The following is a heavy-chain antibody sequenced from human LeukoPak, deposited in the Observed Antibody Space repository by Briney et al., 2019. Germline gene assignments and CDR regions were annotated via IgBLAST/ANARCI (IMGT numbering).Heavy chain of an antibody. CDR1: GFTFSSYS. J-gene: IGHJ5*02. Sequence: PGGSLRLPCAASGFTFSSYSMNWVRQAPGKGLEWVSYISSSSSTIYYADSVKGRFTISRDNAKNTLYLQMNSLRAEDTAVYYCASRRDGSGSYYSWFDPWGQGTLVTVSS. CDR2: ISSSSSTI. V-gene: IGHV3-48*04. D-gene: IGHD3-10*01. CDR3: ASRRDGSGSYYSWFDP.